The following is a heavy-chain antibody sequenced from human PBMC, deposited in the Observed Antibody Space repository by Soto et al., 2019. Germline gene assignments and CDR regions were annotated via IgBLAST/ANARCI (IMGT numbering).Heavy chain of an antibody. Sequence: SETLSLTCTVSDGSISSSSYYWGWIRQPPGKGLEWIGSIYYSGSTYYNPSLKSRVTISVDTSKNQFSLKLSSVTAADTAVYYCAITYCSGGSCYLDAFDIWGQGTMVTVSS. J-gene: IGHJ3*02. CDR1: DGSISSSSYY. V-gene: IGHV4-39*01. CDR3: AITYCSGGSCYLDAFDI. D-gene: IGHD2-15*01. CDR2: IYYSGST.